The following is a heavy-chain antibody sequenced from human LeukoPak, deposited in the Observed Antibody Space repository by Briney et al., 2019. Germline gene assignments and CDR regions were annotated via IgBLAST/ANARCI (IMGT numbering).Heavy chain of an antibody. V-gene: IGHV3-21*01. CDR3: VRDYYGSGNFDY. CDR1: GFTFTSYT. CDR2: ISSGSNYI. D-gene: IGHD3-10*01. Sequence: GGSLRLSCAASGFTFTSYTMNWVRQAPGKGLEWVSSISSGSNYIYHADSMKGRFTISRDNAKNSLYLQMISLRAEDTAVYYCVRDYYGSGNFDYWGQGTLVTVSS. J-gene: IGHJ4*02.